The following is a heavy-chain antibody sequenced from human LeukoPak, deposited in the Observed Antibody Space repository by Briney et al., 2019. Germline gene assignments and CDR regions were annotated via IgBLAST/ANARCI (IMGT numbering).Heavy chain of an antibody. CDR2: IYYSGST. Sequence: PSETLSLTCTVSGGSISSGSYYWSWIRQPPGKGLEWIGYIYYSGSTNYNPSLKSRVTISIGTSKNQFSLKLSSVTAADTAVYYCARNDILTGSPNNWLDPWGQGTLVTVSS. CDR1: GGSISSGSYY. J-gene: IGHJ5*02. V-gene: IGHV4-61*01. D-gene: IGHD3-9*01. CDR3: ARNDILTGSPNNWLDP.